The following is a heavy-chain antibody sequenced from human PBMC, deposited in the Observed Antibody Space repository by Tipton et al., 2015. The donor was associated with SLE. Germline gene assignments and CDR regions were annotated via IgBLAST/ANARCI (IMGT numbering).Heavy chain of an antibody. CDR3: ARIHYYGSGSRDY. J-gene: IGHJ4*02. D-gene: IGHD3-10*01. Sequence: SLRLSCAASGFTFNTYAMSWVRQAPGKGLEWVSTISPSGGSAYYADSVKGRFTISRDNAKDTLYLQMNSLRAEDTAVYYCARIHYYGSGSRDYWGQGTLVTVSS. CDR1: GFTFNTYA. V-gene: IGHV3-23*01. CDR2: ISPSGGSA.